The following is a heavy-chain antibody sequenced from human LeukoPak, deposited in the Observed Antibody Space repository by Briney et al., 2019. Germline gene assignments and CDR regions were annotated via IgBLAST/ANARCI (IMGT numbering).Heavy chain of an antibody. CDR1: GYTFTSYY. Sequence: ASVKVSCKASGYTFTSYYMHWVRQAPGQGLEWMGWINTNTGNPTYAQGFTGRFVFSLDTSVSTAYLQISSLKAEDTAVYYCARDPGGTIFGVVTLDYWGQGTLVTVSS. J-gene: IGHJ4*02. CDR3: ARDPGGTIFGVVTLDY. D-gene: IGHD3-3*01. V-gene: IGHV7-4-1*02. CDR2: INTNTGNP.